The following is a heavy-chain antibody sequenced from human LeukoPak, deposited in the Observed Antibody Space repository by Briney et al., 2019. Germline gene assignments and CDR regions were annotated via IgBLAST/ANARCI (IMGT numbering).Heavy chain of an antibody. J-gene: IGHJ4*02. Sequence: ASVKVSCKASGGTFSSYAISWVRQAPGQGLEWMGGIIPIFGTANYAQKFQGRVTITADESTSTAYMELSSLRSEDTAVYYCARPYDSNRDHSGYGYWGRGTLVTVSS. CDR2: IIPIFGTA. V-gene: IGHV1-69*01. CDR1: GGTFSSYA. CDR3: ARPYDSNRDHSGYGY. D-gene: IGHD5-12*01.